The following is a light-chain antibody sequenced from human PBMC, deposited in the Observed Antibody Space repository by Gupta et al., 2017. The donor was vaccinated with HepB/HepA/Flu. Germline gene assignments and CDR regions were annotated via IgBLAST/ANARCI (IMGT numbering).Light chain of an antibody. Sequence: EIVLTQSPGTRSLSPGERATLSCRASRSIRSNLLVWYQQKLGQAPRLLIYDASKRATGIPDRFSGSGSGTDFTLTISRLEAEDFAVYYCQQYAISPITFGQGTRLEIK. J-gene: IGKJ5*01. CDR2: DAS. V-gene: IGKV3-20*01. CDR3: QQYAISPIT. CDR1: RSIRSNL.